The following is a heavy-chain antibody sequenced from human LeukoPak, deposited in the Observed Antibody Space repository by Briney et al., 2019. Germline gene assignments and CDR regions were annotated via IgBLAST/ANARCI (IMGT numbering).Heavy chain of an antibody. CDR1: GFTLSTYW. Sequence: GGSLRLSCEASGFTLSTYWTNWVRQVPGKGLEWVANINPDGSAKRYVDSVKGRFTIARDNADNSLSLQMNSLRAEDTAVYYCASWGAGGNSWGQGTLVTVSS. V-gene: IGHV3-7*01. J-gene: IGHJ4*02. CDR3: ASWGAGGNS. D-gene: IGHD3-16*01. CDR2: INPDGSAK.